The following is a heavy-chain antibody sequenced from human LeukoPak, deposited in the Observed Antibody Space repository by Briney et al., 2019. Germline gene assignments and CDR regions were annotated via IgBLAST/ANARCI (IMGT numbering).Heavy chain of an antibody. CDR3: ARDFLRPPNVFGEFEHDAFDI. D-gene: IGHD3-10*02. CDR1: GYTFTIYG. J-gene: IGHJ3*02. CDR2: ISAYNGNT. V-gene: IGHV1-18*01. Sequence: ASVTLSFKASGYTFTIYGISWVRQAPGQGLEWMGWISAYNGNTNYAQKLQGRVTMTTDTSTSTAYMELRSLRSDDTAVYYCARDFLRPPNVFGEFEHDAFDIWGQGTMVTVSS.